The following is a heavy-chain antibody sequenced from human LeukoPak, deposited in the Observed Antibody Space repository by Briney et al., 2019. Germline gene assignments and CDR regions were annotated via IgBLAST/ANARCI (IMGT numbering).Heavy chain of an antibody. J-gene: IGHJ5*02. D-gene: IGHD1-26*01. CDR1: GYTLTELS. CDR2: FDPEDGET. V-gene: IGHV1-24*01. Sequence: GASVKVSCKVSGYTLTELSMHWVRQAPGKGLEWMGGFDPEDGETIYAQKFQGRVTMTEDTSTDTAYMELSSLRSEDTAVYYCATLLTGPGSYQTNWFDPWGQGTLVTVSS. CDR3: ATLLTGPGSYQTNWFDP.